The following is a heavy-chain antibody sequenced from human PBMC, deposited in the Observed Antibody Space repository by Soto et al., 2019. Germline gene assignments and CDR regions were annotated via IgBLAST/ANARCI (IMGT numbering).Heavy chain of an antibody. V-gene: IGHV4-34*01. D-gene: IGHD3-22*01. CDR3: ARHVTTIGWFDP. CDR1: GGSFSGYY. Sequence: PSETLSLTCAVYGGSFSGYYWSWIRQPPGKGLEWIGEINHSGSTNYNPSLKSRVTISVDTSKNQFSLKLSSVTAADTAVYYCARHVTTIGWFDPWGQGTLVTVSS. CDR2: INHSGST. J-gene: IGHJ5*02.